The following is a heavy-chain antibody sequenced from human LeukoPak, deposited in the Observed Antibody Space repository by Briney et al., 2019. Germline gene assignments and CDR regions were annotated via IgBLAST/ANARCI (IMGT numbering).Heavy chain of an antibody. J-gene: IGHJ3*02. V-gene: IGHV4-34*01. CDR1: GGSFSGYY. Sequence: SETLSLTCAVYGGSFSGYYWSWIRQPPGKGLEWIGEINHSGSTYYNPSLKSRVTISVDTSKNQFSLKLSSVTAADTAVYYCARVSMELRDAFDIWGQGTMVTVSS. D-gene: IGHD1-26*01. CDR3: ARVSMELRDAFDI. CDR2: INHSGST.